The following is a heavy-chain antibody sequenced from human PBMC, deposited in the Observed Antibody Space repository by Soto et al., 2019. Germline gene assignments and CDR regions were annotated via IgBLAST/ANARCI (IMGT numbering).Heavy chain of an antibody. CDR1: GGSISSYY. J-gene: IGHJ4*02. V-gene: IGHV4-59*01. CDR3: ARYDGRY. Sequence: SETLSLTCTVSGGSISSYYWSWIRQPPGKGLEWIGYIYYSGSTNYNPSLKSRVTISVDTSKNQFSLKLSSVTAADTAVYYCARYDGRYWGQGTLVTVSP. CDR2: IYYSGST. D-gene: IGHD3-16*01.